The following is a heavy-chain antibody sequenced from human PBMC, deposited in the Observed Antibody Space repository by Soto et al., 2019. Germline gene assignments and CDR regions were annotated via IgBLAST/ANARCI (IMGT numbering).Heavy chain of an antibody. Sequence: QLQLQESGSGLVKPSQTLSLTCDVSGDSISSGGFSWSWIRQPPGKGLEWIGYIYHRGGTYYNPSLKSRVTISIDRSKNQFSLEITSVTAADTAVYFCARGGDYYLDSWGQGTLVTVSS. CDR3: ARGGDYYLDS. V-gene: IGHV4-30-2*01. CDR2: IYHRGGT. D-gene: IGHD4-17*01. J-gene: IGHJ4*02. CDR1: GDSISSGGFS.